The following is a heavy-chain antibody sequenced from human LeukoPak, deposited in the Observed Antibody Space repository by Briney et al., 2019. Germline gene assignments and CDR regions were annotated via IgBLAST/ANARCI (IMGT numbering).Heavy chain of an antibody. D-gene: IGHD5-24*01. Sequence: GESLKISCKGSGYNFTNYWIGWLRQMPGKGLEWMGIIYPGDSDTTYSPSFQGQVTISADKSISTAYLQWSSLKASDTAMYYSARRRDGYNYVGTDYWGQGTLVTVSS. CDR2: IYPGDSDT. CDR1: GYNFTNYW. J-gene: IGHJ4*02. V-gene: IGHV5-51*01. CDR3: ARRRDGYNYVGTDY.